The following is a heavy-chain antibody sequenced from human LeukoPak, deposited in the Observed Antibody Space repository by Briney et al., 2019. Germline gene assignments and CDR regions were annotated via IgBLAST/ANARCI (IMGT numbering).Heavy chain of an antibody. V-gene: IGHV3-33*03. Sequence: GGSLRLSCTTSAFIFQTYGLYWVRRAPGKGLEWVAAIWYDGTNKNYADSVKGRFVLSRDKSNNTLYLQMNSLRGEDTAVYYCAKDLIRGGLFDLWGQGTLVTVTS. CDR3: AKDLIRGGLFDL. CDR2: IWYDGTNK. J-gene: IGHJ4*02. CDR1: AFIFQTYG. D-gene: IGHD3-10*01.